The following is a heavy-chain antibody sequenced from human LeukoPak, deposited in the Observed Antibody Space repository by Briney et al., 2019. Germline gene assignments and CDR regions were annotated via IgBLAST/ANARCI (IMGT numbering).Heavy chain of an antibody. CDR1: GGSFSGYY. J-gene: IGHJ4*02. CDR2: IYHSGST. V-gene: IGHV4-34*01. Sequence: SETLSLTCAVYGGSFSGYYWSWIRQPPGKGLEWIGYIYHSGSTYYNPSLKSRVTISVDRSKNQFSLKLSSVTAADTAVYYCARDAHYYDSSGQQSNFDYWGQGTLVTVSS. CDR3: ARDAHYYDSSGQQSNFDY. D-gene: IGHD3-22*01.